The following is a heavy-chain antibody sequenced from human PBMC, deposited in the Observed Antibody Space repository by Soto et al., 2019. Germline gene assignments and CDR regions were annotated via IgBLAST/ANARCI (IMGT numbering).Heavy chain of an antibody. J-gene: IGHJ4*02. Sequence: QVQLVQSGAEVKKPGSSVKVSCKASGGTFSSYTISWVRQAPGQGLEWMGRIIPILGIANYAQKFQGRVTITADKSTSTASMELSSLRSEDTAVYYCARDLDGSGSSPDSTDYWGQGTLVTVSS. CDR3: ARDLDGSGSSPDSTDY. D-gene: IGHD3-10*01. CDR2: IIPILGIA. V-gene: IGHV1-69*08. CDR1: GGTFSSYT.